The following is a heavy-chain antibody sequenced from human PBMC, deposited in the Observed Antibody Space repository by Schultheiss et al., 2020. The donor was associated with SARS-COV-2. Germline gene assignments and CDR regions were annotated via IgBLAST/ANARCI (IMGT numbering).Heavy chain of an antibody. Sequence: GGSLRLSCSASGFTFDDYAMHWVRQAPGKGLEWVSVIYSGGSTYYADSVKGRFTISRDNSKNTLYLQMNSLRAEDTAVYYCARAPSIVGATPHWYFDLWGRGTLVTVSS. CDR1: GFTFDDYA. D-gene: IGHD1-26*01. J-gene: IGHJ2*01. V-gene: IGHV3-66*01. CDR2: IYSGGST. CDR3: ARAPSIVGATPHWYFDL.